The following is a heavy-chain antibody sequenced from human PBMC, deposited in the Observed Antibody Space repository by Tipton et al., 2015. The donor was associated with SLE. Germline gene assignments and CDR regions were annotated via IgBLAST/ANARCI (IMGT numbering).Heavy chain of an antibody. CDR2: ISYDGSNK. D-gene: IGHD2-2*01. V-gene: IGHV3-30-3*01. Sequence: LEWVAVISYDGSNKYYADSVKGRFTISRDNSKNTLYLQMNSLRAEDTAVYYCAREVEGTSCFDYWGQGTLVAVSS. J-gene: IGHJ4*02. CDR3: AREVEGTSCFDY.